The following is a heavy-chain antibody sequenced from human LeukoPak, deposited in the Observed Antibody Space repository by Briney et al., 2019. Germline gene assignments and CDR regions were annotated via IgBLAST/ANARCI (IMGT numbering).Heavy chain of an antibody. CDR3: ARGSDVLRYFDIIGCYFDY. V-gene: IGHV1-2*02. CDR1: GYTFTGYY. CDR2: INPNSGGT. J-gene: IGHJ4*02. Sequence: AASVKVSCKASGYTFTGYYMHWVRQAPGQGLEWMGWINPNSGGTNYAQKFEGRVTMTRDTSISTAYMELSRLRSDDTAVYYYARGSDVLRYFDIIGCYFDYWGQGTLVTVSS. D-gene: IGHD3-9*01.